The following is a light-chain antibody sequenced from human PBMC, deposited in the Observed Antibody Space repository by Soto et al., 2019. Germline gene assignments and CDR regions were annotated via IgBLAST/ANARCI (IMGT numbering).Light chain of an antibody. CDR1: QGIHSR. CDR3: QQYDDYPLT. Sequence: DIQMTQSPSSLSASVGDRVTITCRASQGIHSRLGWYQQKPEKPRKSLIYGVANLQSGVPSRFIGSGSGTDFALTINNLQPEDFATYYCQQYDDYPLTFGGGTKVEIK. CDR2: GVA. V-gene: IGKV1D-16*01. J-gene: IGKJ4*01.